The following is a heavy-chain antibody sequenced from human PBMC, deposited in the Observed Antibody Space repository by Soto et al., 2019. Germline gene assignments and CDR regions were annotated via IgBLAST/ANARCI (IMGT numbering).Heavy chain of an antibody. CDR2: ISGSGGST. J-gene: IGHJ5*02. D-gene: IGHD3-22*01. CDR1: GFTFSNYA. CDR3: AKHYYYDSTGYSDP. V-gene: IGHV3-23*01. Sequence: GGSLRLSCAVSGFTFSNYAMSWVRQAPGKGLEWVSGISGSGGSTYYADSVRGRFTISRDNSKNTLYLQMNSLRVEDTAVYFCAKHYYYDSTGYSDPWGQGTLVTVSS.